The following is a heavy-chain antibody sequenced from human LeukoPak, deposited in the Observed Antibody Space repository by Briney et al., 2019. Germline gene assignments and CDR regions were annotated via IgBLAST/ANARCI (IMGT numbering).Heavy chain of an antibody. D-gene: IGHD1/OR15-1a*01. Sequence: SETLPLTCTVSGGSISSGDYYWSWIRQPPGKGLEWIGYIYYSGSTYYNPSLKSRVTISVDTSKNQFSLKLSSVTAADTAVYYCARRTGPWDAFDIWGQGTMVTVSS. CDR1: GGSISSGDYY. J-gene: IGHJ3*02. CDR3: ARRTGPWDAFDI. V-gene: IGHV4-30-4*08. CDR2: IYYSGST.